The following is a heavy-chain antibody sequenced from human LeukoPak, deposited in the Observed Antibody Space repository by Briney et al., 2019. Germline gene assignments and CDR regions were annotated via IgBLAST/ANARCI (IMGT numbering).Heavy chain of an antibody. CDR1: GYTFTSYG. V-gene: IGHV1-18*01. Sequence: GASVKVSCKASGYTFTSYGISWVRQAPGQGLEWMGWISGYNGNTKYAQKFQGRVTMTTDTSTSTAYMDLRSLRFDDTAVYYCARDVAFLPPGSEYNWFDSWGQGTLVIVSS. CDR2: ISGYNGNT. D-gene: IGHD3-10*01. CDR3: ARDVAFLPPGSEYNWFDS. J-gene: IGHJ5*01.